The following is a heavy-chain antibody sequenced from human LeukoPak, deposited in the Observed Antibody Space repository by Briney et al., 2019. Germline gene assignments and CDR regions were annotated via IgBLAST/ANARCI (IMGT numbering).Heavy chain of an antibody. Sequence: PSETLSLTCTVSGGSISRSSYYWGWIRQPPGKGLEWIGSTYYSGSTYYNPSLKSRVTRSVDTSKHQFPLQLSSVTAADTAVYYCERLLRSGSSWYYYFDYWGQGTLVTVSS. CDR3: ERLLRSGSSWYYYFDY. CDR2: TYYSGST. D-gene: IGHD6-13*01. CDR1: GGSISRSSYY. J-gene: IGHJ4*02. V-gene: IGHV4-39*01.